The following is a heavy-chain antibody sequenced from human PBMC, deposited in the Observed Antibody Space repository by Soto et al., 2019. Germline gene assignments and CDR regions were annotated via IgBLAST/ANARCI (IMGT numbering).Heavy chain of an antibody. CDR3: AREPLCGGRCYDNYFDP. CDR2: INIGNGNT. D-gene: IGHD2-15*01. CDR1: GYTFTYYP. J-gene: IGHJ5*02. V-gene: IGHV1-3*04. Sequence: ASVKVSCKASGYTFTYYPIHCVRQAPGQMLEWMGWINIGNGNTASSQKFQDRVTITRETSASTAYMELTSLRSEDTAVYYCAREPLCGGRCYDNYFDPWGQGTLVTVSS.